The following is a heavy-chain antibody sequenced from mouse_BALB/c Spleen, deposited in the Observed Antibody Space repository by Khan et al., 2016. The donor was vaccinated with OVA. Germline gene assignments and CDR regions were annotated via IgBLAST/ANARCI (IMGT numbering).Heavy chain of an antibody. Sequence: VQLQQSGAELAKPGASVKMSCKASGYTFTSYWMHWVKQRPGQGLEWIGYINPSTGYTEYNQKFKDKATLTADKSSSTAYMQLSSLTSEDSADYYCARTARATFAMDYWGQGTSVTVSS. J-gene: IGHJ4*01. D-gene: IGHD3-2*01. CDR2: INPSTGYT. CDR3: ARTARATFAMDY. CDR1: GYTFTSYW. V-gene: IGHV1-7*01.